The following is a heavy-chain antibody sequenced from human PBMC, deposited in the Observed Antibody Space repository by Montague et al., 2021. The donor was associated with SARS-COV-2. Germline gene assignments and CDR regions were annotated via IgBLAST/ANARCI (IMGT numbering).Heavy chain of an antibody. CDR1: GFSLSTSGVG. CDR2: IYWDDDK. J-gene: IGHJ4*02. Sequence: PALVKPTQTLTLTCTFSGFSLSTSGVGVGWIRQPPGKALEWLALIYWDDDKRYSPSLKSRLTITKDTSKNQVVLTMTNMDPVDTATYYCAHRRPLWVYFDYWGQGTLVTVSS. D-gene: IGHD6-13*01. V-gene: IGHV2-5*02. CDR3: AHRRPLWVYFDY.